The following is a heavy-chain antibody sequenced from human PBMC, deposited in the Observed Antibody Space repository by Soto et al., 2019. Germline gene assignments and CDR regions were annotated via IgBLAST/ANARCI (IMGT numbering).Heavy chain of an antibody. CDR2: IIPIFGTA. D-gene: IGHD4-17*01. CDR3: ARCLVSPVNVDYAFDI. J-gene: IGHJ3*02. Sequence: SVKVSCKASGGTFSSYAISWVRQAPGQGLEWMGGIIPIFGTANYAQKFQGRVTITADESTSTAYMELSSLRSEDTAVYYCARCLVSPVNVDYAFDIWGQGTMVTVSS. V-gene: IGHV1-69*13. CDR1: GGTFSSYA.